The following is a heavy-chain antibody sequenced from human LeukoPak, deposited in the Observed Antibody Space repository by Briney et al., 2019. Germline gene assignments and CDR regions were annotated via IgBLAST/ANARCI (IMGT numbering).Heavy chain of an antibody. Sequence: GASVKVSCKASGYTFTSYGISWVPQAPGQGLEWMGIIDPSGGSKSYAQKFQCRVSMTRDMSTSTVYMERSSLRSEDTAVYYCARDEMSGSYVYWGQGTLVTVSS. V-gene: IGHV1-46*01. CDR2: IDPSGGSK. CDR3: ARDEMSGSYVY. D-gene: IGHD1-26*01. J-gene: IGHJ4*02. CDR1: GYTFTSYG.